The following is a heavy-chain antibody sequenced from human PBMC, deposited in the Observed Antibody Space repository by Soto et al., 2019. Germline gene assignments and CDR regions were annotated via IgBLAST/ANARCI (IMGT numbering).Heavy chain of an antibody. CDR2: VNHSGST. CDR1: GGSFSDYY. D-gene: IGHD2-2*01. CDR3: ARQIPARESYGMDV. V-gene: IGHV4-34*01. J-gene: IGHJ6*02. Sequence: QVQLQQWGAGLLKPSETLSLTCAVYGGSFSDYYWSWIRQTPGKGLEWIGEVNHSGSTNYNPSLRSRVTISGDTSKNQFSLKVRSVTAADTAVYDCARQIPARESYGMDVWGQGTTVTVSS.